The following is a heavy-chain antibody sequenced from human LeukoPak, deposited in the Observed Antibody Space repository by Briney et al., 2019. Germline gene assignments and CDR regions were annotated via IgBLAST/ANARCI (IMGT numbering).Heavy chain of an antibody. V-gene: IGHV1-69*01. CDR1: GGTFSSYA. J-gene: IGHJ4*02. Sequence: ASVKVSCKASGGTFSSYAISWVRQAPGQGLEWMGGIIPIFGTANYAQKFQGRVTITADESTSTAYMELSSLRSEDTAVYYCARDAWVREGAAPFDSWGQGTLVTVSS. CDR3: ARDAWVREGAAPFDS. CDR2: IIPIFGTA. D-gene: IGHD3-10*01.